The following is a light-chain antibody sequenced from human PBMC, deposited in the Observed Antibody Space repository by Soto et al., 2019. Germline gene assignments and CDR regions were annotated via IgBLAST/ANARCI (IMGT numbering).Light chain of an antibody. CDR1: RNIGSW. CDR3: QQQSNYPIT. CDR2: RAS. J-gene: IGKJ4*01. V-gene: IGKV1-5*03. Sequence: DIQMTQSPSTLSASVGDRVTITCRASRNIGSWLAWYQQKAGKAPNLLIYRASILETGVPSRFTGSASGTEFTLSISSLQPDDFATFYCQQQSNYPITVGGGTKVE.